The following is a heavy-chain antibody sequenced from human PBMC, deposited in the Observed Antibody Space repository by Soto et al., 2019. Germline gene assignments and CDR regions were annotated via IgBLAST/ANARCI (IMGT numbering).Heavy chain of an antibody. Sequence: SGGSLRLSCSASGFTFSTYTMHWVRQAPGKGLEYVSSIISNGGKTYYADSVKGRFSISRDNSKNTVYLQMSSLRAEDTAVYYFVKVRLGTYYYFDSWGQGTLVTVSS. CDR2: IISNGGKT. J-gene: IGHJ4*02. CDR1: GFTFSTYT. V-gene: IGHV3-64D*06. CDR3: VKVRLGTYYYFDS. D-gene: IGHD1-26*01.